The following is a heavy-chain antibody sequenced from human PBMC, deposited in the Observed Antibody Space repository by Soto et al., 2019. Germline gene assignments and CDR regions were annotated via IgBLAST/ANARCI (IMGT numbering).Heavy chain of an antibody. V-gene: IGHV4-59*08. Sequence: QVQLQESGPGLVKPSETLSLTCTVSGGSISSYYWSWIRQPPGKGLEWIGYIYYSGSTNYNPSPQSRVTISVDTSKNQFSLKLSSVTAADTAVYYCARRYGGHFDYWGQGTLVTVSS. J-gene: IGHJ4*02. CDR1: GGSISSYY. CDR3: ARRYGGHFDY. D-gene: IGHD4-17*01. CDR2: IYYSGST.